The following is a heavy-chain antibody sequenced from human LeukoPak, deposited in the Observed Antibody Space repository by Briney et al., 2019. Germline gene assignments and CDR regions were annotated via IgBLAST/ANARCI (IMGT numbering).Heavy chain of an antibody. CDR1: GFPFTAFI. Sequence: ASVKVSCKASGFPFTAFIMNWVRQAPGQGLEWMGRINTISGNSMYAQGFTGRFVFSLDTSVSTAYLHINGLEPEDTAVYYCAREGSLYYFDFWGQGTLVTVSS. V-gene: IGHV7-4-1*02. CDR3: AREGSLYYFDF. D-gene: IGHD2/OR15-2a*01. CDR2: INTISGNS. J-gene: IGHJ4*02.